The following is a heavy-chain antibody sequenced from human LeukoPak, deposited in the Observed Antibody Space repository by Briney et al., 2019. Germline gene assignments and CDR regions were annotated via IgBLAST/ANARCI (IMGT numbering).Heavy chain of an antibody. CDR3: ARVVVINGTDY. CDR2: ISYDANIGSNK. D-gene: IGHD3-22*01. CDR1: GFTFSRYA. Sequence: GGSLRLSCATSGFTFSRYAMHWVRQAPGKGLEWVALISYDANIGSNKYYADSVKGRFTIFRDNAKNTLYLQMNGLRAEDTAVYYCARVVVINGTDYWGQGTLVTVSS. V-gene: IGHV3-30-3*01. J-gene: IGHJ4*02.